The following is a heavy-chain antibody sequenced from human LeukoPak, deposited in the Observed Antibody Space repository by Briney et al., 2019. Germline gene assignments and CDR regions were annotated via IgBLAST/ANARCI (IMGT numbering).Heavy chain of an antibody. D-gene: IGHD1-26*01. CDR2: IIPIFGTA. Sequence: SVKVSCKASGGTFSSYAISWVRRAPGQGLEWMGGIIPIFGTANYAQKFQGRVTITADESTSTAYMELSSLRSEDTAVYYCARERGRGRDSPWFDYWGQGTLVTVSS. J-gene: IGHJ4*02. V-gene: IGHV1-69*13. CDR1: GGTFSSYA. CDR3: ARERGRGRDSPWFDY.